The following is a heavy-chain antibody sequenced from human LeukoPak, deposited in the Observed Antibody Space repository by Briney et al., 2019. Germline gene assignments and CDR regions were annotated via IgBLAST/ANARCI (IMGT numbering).Heavy chain of an antibody. V-gene: IGHV3-9*01. Sequence: GGSLRLSCAASGFTFDDYAMHWVRQAPGKGLEWVSGISWNSGSIGYADSVKGRFTISRDNAKNSLYLQMNSLRAEDTALYYCAKFNDHGDYGGTLDYWGQGTLVTVSS. D-gene: IGHD4-17*01. CDR3: AKFNDHGDYGGTLDY. J-gene: IGHJ4*02. CDR2: ISWNSGSI. CDR1: GFTFDDYA.